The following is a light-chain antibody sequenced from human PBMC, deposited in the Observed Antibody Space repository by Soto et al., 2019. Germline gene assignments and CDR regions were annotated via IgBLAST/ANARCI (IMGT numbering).Light chain of an antibody. CDR3: HQYNSWPPGT. V-gene: IGKV3-15*01. CDR2: DAP. J-gene: IGKJ2*01. CDR1: QSISRS. Sequence: EIVLTQSPGTLSLSPGERATLSCRASQSISRSLAWYQQKPGQAPRLLISDAPTRATGIPARFSGSGSGTEFTLTISSLQSEDFALYYCHQYNSWPPGTFGQGTKVNIK.